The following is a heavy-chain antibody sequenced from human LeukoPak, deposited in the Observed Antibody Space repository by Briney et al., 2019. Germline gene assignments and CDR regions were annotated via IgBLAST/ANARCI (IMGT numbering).Heavy chain of an antibody. D-gene: IGHD1-26*01. CDR1: GFTFSSYA. V-gene: IGHV3-30-3*01. CDR2: ISYDGSNK. J-gene: IGHJ4*02. Sequence: GGSLRLSCAASGFTFSSYAMHWVRQAPGKGLEWVAVISYDGSNKYYADSVKGRFTISRDNSKNTLYLQMNSLRAEDTAVYYYARDLDIVGATNYFDYWGQGTLVTVSS. CDR3: ARDLDIVGATNYFDY.